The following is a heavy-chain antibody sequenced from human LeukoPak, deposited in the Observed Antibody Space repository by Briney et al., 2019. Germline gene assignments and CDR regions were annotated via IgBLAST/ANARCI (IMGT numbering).Heavy chain of an antibody. Sequence: QPGRSLRLSCAASGFTFSSYGMHWVRQAPGKGLEWVAVISYDGSNKYYADSVKGRFTISRDNSKNTLYLQMNSLRAEDTAVYYCARGAARPVDYYYYYMDVWGKGTTVTVSS. CDR1: GFTFSSYG. V-gene: IGHV3-30*01. J-gene: IGHJ6*03. CDR2: ISYDGSNK. CDR3: ARGAARPVDYYYYYMDV. D-gene: IGHD6-6*01.